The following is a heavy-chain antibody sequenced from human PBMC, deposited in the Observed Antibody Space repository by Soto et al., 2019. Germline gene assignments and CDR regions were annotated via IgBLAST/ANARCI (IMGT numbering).Heavy chain of an antibody. Sequence: ASVKVSCKASGGTFSSYTISWVRQAPGQGLEWMGRIIPILGIANYAQKFQGRVTITADKSTSTAYMELSSLRSEDTAVYYCARSIRDSSSWDNYWGQGTLVTVSS. CDR3: ARSIRDSSSWDNY. CDR1: GGTFSSYT. V-gene: IGHV1-69*02. D-gene: IGHD6-13*01. CDR2: IIPILGIA. J-gene: IGHJ4*02.